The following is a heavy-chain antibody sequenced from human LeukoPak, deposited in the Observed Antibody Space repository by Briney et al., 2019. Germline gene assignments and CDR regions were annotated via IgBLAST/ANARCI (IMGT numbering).Heavy chain of an antibody. CDR3: ARGVESRGKYDYVWGSYRLNHYFDY. CDR2: INHSGST. J-gene: IGHJ4*02. Sequence: SETLSLTCAVYGGCFSGYYWSWIRQPPGKGLEWIGEINHSGSTNYNPSLKSRVTISVDTSKNQFSLKLSSVTAADTAVYYCARGVESRGKYDYVWGSYRLNHYFDYWGQGTLVTVSS. V-gene: IGHV4-34*01. CDR1: GGCFSGYY. D-gene: IGHD3-16*02.